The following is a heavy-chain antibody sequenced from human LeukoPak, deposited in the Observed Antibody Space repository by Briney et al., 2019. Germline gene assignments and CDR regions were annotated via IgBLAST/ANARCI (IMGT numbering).Heavy chain of an antibody. CDR2: ISYDGSNK. CDR3: AREVPYDSSDAFDI. D-gene: IGHD3-22*01. J-gene: IGHJ3*02. V-gene: IGHV3-30-3*01. Sequence: GRSLRLSCAASGFTFSSYAMHWVRQAPGKGLEWVAVISYDGSNKYYADSVKGRFTISRDNSKNTLYLQMNGLRAEDTAVYYCAREVPYDSSDAFDIWGQGTMVTVSS. CDR1: GFTFSSYA.